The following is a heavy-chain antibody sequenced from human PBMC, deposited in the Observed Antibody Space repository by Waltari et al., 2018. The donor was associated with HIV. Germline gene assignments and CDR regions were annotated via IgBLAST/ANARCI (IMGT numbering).Heavy chain of an antibody. D-gene: IGHD3-10*01. CDR2: VREGGSEK. CDR3: ARSWFGEDY. Sequence: EVQVVEPGGGLVQPGGSMRLSCAGSGFTFSSYSMSWVRQAPGKGLEWVANVREGGSEKYYVDSVKGRFTISRDNAKNSVHLQMNSLRAEDTAVYYCARSWFGEDYWGQGTLVTVSS. V-gene: IGHV3-7*01. CDR1: GFTFSSYS. J-gene: IGHJ4*02.